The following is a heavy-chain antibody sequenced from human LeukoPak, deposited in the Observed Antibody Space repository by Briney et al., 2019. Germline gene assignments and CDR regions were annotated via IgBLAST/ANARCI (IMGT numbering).Heavy chain of an antibody. J-gene: IGHJ4*02. Sequence: SVKVSCKASGGTFSSYAISWVRQAPGQGLEWMGGIIASFGTANYAQKFQGRVTITTDESTSTAYMELSRLRSEDTAVYYCARDMLGTVTTFDYWGQGTLVTVSS. CDR2: IIASFGTA. CDR3: ARDMLGTVTTFDY. D-gene: IGHD4-17*01. V-gene: IGHV1-69*05. CDR1: GGTFSSYA.